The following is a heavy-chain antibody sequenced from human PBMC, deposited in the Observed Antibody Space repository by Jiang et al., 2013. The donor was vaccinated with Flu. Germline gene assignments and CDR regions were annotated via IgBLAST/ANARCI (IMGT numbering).Heavy chain of an antibody. CDR3: ARVGPGTKDFQH. Sequence: MGWINTNTGNPAYAQGFTGRFVFSLDTSVNTAYLQINTLEAEDTAVYYCARVGPGTKDFQHWGQGTLVTVSS. J-gene: IGHJ1*01. CDR2: INTNTGNP. V-gene: IGHV7-4-1*02. D-gene: IGHD3-16*01.